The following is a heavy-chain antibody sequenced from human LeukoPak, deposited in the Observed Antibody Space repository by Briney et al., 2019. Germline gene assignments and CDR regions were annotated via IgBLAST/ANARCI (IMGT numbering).Heavy chain of an antibody. CDR1: GFTFSSYT. CDR3: AKKTSYCAGDCYPYYFDY. D-gene: IGHD2-21*02. V-gene: IGHV3-23*01. Sequence: PGGSLRLSCAASGFTFSSYTMTWARQAPGKGLEWVSGITGSSDSTYYADSVKGRFTVSRDNSRNTLFPQMNSLRAEDTAVYYCAKKTSYCAGDCYPYYFDYWGHGTLVTVSS. CDR2: ITGSSDST. J-gene: IGHJ4*01.